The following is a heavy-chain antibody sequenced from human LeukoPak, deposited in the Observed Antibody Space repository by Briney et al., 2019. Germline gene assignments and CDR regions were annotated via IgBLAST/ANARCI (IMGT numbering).Heavy chain of an antibody. Sequence: SGTLSLTCTVSVGSISIGGYYWAWFRQPPGKGLGWFGYIYHSGSTYYNPSLKSRVTISVDRSKNQFSLKLSSVTAADTAVYYCARDRTDYYGGHFDYWGQGTLVTVSS. V-gene: IGHV4-30-2*01. J-gene: IGHJ4*02. D-gene: IGHD4-23*01. CDR1: VGSISIGGYY. CDR2: IYHSGST. CDR3: ARDRTDYYGGHFDY.